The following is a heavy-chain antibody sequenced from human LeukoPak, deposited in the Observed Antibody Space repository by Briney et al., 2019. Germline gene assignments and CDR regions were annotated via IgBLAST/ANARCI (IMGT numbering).Heavy chain of an antibody. CDR1: GYTLTELS. J-gene: IGHJ5*02. Sequence: GASVKVSCKVSGYTLTELSMHWVRQAPGKGLEWMGGFDPEGGETIYAQKFQGRVTMTEDTSTDTAYMELRSLRSDDTAVYYCARECGSYSWFDPWGQGTLVTVSS. D-gene: IGHD1-26*01. V-gene: IGHV1-24*01. CDR2: FDPEGGET. CDR3: ARECGSYSWFDP.